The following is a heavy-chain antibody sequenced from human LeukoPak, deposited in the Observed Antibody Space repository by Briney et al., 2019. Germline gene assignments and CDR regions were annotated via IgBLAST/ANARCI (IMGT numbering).Heavy chain of an antibody. CDR3: ARERSGGMDV. J-gene: IGHJ6*02. V-gene: IGHV4-59*01. Sequence: SETLSLTCSVSGGSIRSDYWSWIRQPPGKGLEWIGYISYNGITNYNPSLKSRLTMSVDTSKSQFSLKLSSLTAADTAVYYCARERSGGMDVWGQGTTVTVSS. CDR2: ISYNGIT. CDR1: GGSIRSDY.